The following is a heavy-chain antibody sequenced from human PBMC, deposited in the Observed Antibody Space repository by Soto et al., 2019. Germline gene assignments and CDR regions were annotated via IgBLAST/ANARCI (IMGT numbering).Heavy chain of an antibody. D-gene: IGHD3-22*01. V-gene: IGHV6-1*01. CDR1: GDSVSSNSAA. CDR2: TYYRSKWYN. J-gene: IGHJ5*02. CDR3: ARGKTYYYDSSGYYYVEWFDP. Sequence: SQTLSLTCAISGDSVSSNSAAWSWIRQSPSRGLEWLGRTYYRSKWYNDYAVSVKSRITINPDTSKNQFSLQLNSVTPEDTAVYYCARGKTYYYDSSGYYYVEWFDPWGQGTLVTVSS.